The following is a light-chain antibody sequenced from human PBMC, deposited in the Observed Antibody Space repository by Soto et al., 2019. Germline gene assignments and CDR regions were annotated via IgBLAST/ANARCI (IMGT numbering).Light chain of an antibody. CDR2: SNH. J-gene: IGLJ1*01. Sequence: QSVVTQPPSASGTAGQRVTISCSGTSSNIGRNSVYWYQQLPGTAPKLLIYSNHQRPSGVPDRFSGSKSGTSASLAISGLRSEDEADYYFAVWDDSVRGYVFATGTKLTVL. V-gene: IGLV1-47*02. CDR1: SSNIGRNS. CDR3: AVWDDSVRGYV.